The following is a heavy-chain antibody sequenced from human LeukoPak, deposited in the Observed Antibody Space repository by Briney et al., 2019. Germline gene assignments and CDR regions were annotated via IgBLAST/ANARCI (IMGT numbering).Heavy chain of an antibody. Sequence: EGSLRLSCAASGFTFSSYAMHWVRQAPGKGLEWVAVISYDGNKKYYADSVKGRFTISRDNSKNTLDLQMNSLRGEETAVYYCARDDAGSYYVIDYWGQGALVTVSS. V-gene: IGHV3-30-3*01. CDR2: ISYDGNKK. J-gene: IGHJ4*02. CDR3: ARDDAGSYYVIDY. D-gene: IGHD1-26*01. CDR1: GFTFSSYA.